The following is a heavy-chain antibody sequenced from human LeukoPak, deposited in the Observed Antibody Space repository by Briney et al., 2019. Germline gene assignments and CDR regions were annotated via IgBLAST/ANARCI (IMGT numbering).Heavy chain of an antibody. J-gene: IGHJ5*02. D-gene: IGHD3-10*01. CDR1: GDSISSYY. CDR2: IYSSGST. CDR3: AREVHRDWFDP. V-gene: IGHV4-4*08. Sequence: SETLSLTCTVSGDSISSYYWSWIRQPPGKGLEWIGYIYSSGSTDYNPSLKSRVTISVDTSKNQFSLKLSSVTAADTAVYYCAREVHRDWFDPWGQGTLVTVSS.